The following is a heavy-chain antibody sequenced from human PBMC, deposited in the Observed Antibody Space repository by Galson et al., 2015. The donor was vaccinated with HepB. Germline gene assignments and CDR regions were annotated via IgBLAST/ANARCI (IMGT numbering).Heavy chain of an antibody. D-gene: IGHD2-2*01. J-gene: IGHJ4*02. CDR2: ISYDGNHK. CDR3: AKDSWGYCSRTNRYPRDFDH. V-gene: IGHV3-30*18. Sequence: SLRLSCAPSGFRFSPYVSHWVRQAPGKGLEWVAVISYDGNHKNYADSVKGRFTISRDNSKNTLFLQMNSLRPEDTAVYYCAKDSWGYCSRTNRYPRDFDHWGQGTLVTVSS. CDR1: GFRFSPYV.